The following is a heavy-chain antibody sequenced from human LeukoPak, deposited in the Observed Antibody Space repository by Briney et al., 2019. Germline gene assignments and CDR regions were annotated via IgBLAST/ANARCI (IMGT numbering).Heavy chain of an antibody. V-gene: IGHV3-7*01. Sequence: GGSLRLSCAASGFTFTRSWMNWVRQSPGKGLEWVANIKQDGSERYYVDSVKGRFTITRDNAKNLVYLQMNSLRAEDTAVYYCVRDRAVDYWGQGTLVTVSS. CDR3: VRDRAVDY. D-gene: IGHD3-10*01. CDR2: IKQDGSER. J-gene: IGHJ4*02. CDR1: GFTFTRSW.